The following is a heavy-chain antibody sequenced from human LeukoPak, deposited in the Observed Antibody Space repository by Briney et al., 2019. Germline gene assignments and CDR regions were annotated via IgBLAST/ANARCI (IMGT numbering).Heavy chain of an antibody. CDR1: GGSMSSYY. D-gene: IGHD5-18*01. CDR3: ARDGGGYSYGGYFDY. V-gene: IGHV4-59*01. J-gene: IGHJ4*02. CDR2: ISYSGST. Sequence: PSETLSLTCTVSGGSMSSYYWNWIRQSPGKGLEWIGYISYSGSTNYSPSLKSRVAMPVDTSKNQFSLKLTSVTAADTAVYYCARDGGGYSYGGYFDYWGQGTLVTVSS.